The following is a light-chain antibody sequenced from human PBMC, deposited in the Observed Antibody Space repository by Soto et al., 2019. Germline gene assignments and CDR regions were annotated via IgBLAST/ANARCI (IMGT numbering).Light chain of an antibody. CDR2: KAS. V-gene: IGKV1-5*03. CDR1: QSLSSW. J-gene: IGKJ4*01. CDR3: QQLSRYPLT. Sequence: DIQMTQSPSTLSASVGDRVTITCRASQSLSSWLAWYQQKPGKAPHLLIYKASSLESGVPSRFSGSGSGTEFTLTISSLQPDDFATYYCQQLSRYPLTFGGGTKVDIK.